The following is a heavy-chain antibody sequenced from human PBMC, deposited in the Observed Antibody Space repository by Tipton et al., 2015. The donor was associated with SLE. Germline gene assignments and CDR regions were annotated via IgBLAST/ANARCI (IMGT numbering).Heavy chain of an antibody. CDR2: VYASGST. V-gene: IGHV4-61*02. J-gene: IGHJ3*01. CDR1: GGSLSIGYYY. D-gene: IGHD6-19*01. CDR3: ASSGYSTGPGAFDF. Sequence: LRLSCSVSGGSLSIGYYYWSWIRQPAGKGLEWIGRVYASGSTHYNPSLNSRVIIAVDTSKNQFSLKLTSVTAADTAVYYCASSGYSTGPGAFDFWDQGTLVTVSS.